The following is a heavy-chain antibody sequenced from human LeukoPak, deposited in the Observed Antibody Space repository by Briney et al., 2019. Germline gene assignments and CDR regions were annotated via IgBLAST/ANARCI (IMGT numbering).Heavy chain of an antibody. CDR1: GYTFTGYY. V-gene: IGHV1-2*02. D-gene: IGHD2-15*01. CDR2: INPNSGGT. CDR3: ARVDCSGNTCYKSGWFDP. J-gene: IGHJ5*02. Sequence: GASVKVSCKASGYTFTGYYMHWVRQAPGQGLEWMGWINPNSGGTNYAQKFQGRVTMTRDTSISTAYMELSRLRSDDTAVYYCARVDCSGNTCYKSGWFDPWGQGTLVTVSS.